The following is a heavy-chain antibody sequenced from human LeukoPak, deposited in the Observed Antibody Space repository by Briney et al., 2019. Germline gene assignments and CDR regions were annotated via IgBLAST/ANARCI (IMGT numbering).Heavy chain of an antibody. J-gene: IGHJ4*02. CDR3: ARGAYADRTGYNLDS. CDR2: VFFGDQT. V-gene: IGHV4-59*02. D-gene: IGHD5-24*01. Sequence: SKTLSLTCSVSGDPVWSYYWTWVRQPPEKGLEWIGYVFFGDQTNYNPSVKSRVTISLDTSRSQFSLNLTSVTAADSAVYYCARGAYADRTGYNLDSWGQGTLVFVSS. CDR1: GDPVWSYY.